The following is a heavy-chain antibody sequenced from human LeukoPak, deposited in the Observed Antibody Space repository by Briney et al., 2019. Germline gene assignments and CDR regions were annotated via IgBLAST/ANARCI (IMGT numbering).Heavy chain of an antibody. Sequence: GGSLRLSCAASGFTFSSYAMSWVRQAPGKGLEWVSAISGSGGSTYYADSAKGRFTISRDNSKNTLYLQMNSLRAEDTAVYYCAKSGRRGYCSGGSRCSGNYFDYWGQGTLVTVSS. D-gene: IGHD2-15*01. J-gene: IGHJ4*02. CDR2: ISGSGGST. CDR3: AKSGRRGYCSGGSRCSGNYFDY. CDR1: GFTFSSYA. V-gene: IGHV3-23*01.